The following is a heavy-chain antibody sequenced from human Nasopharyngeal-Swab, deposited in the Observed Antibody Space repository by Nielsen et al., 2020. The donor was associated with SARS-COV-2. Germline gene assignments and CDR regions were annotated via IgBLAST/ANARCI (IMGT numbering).Heavy chain of an antibody. J-gene: IGHJ6*02. CDR1: GFTFSSYA. CDR3: ARDRRYNSSCNFYYYYGMDV. V-gene: IGHV3-30-3*01. CDR2: IYSDGSNK. D-gene: IGHD6-13*01. Sequence: LKISCAASGFTFSSYAMHWVRQAPGPRLEWVAVIYSDGSNKYYADSVTGRFTISRDNSNNTLYLQMHSLRAEDTAVYYCARDRRYNSSCNFYYYYGMDVWGQGTTVTVSS.